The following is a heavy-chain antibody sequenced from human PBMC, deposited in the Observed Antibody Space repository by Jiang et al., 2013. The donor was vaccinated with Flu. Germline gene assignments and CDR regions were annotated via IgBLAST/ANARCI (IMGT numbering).Heavy chain of an antibody. V-gene: IGHV3-30*02. D-gene: IGHD4-11*01. Sequence: QLVESGGGVVQPGGSLRLSCAASGFTFSSYGMNWVRQAPGKGLEWVAFIRHDGGNKYYADSVKGRFTISRDNSKNTLYLQMNSLRAEDTALYYCARSGWVDSKYAGLFDYWGQGTLVTVSS. CDR1: GFTFSSYG. J-gene: IGHJ4*02. CDR3: ARSGWVDSKYAGLFDY. CDR2: IRHDGGNK.